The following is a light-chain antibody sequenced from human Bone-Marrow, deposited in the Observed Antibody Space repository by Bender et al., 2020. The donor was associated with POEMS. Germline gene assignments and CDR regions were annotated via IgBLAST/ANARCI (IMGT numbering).Light chain of an antibody. CDR3: QAWDSSTYVV. V-gene: IGLV3-1*01. CDR1: KLVDKF. J-gene: IGLJ2*01. Sequence: SYELTQTPSVSVSPGQTASITCSGDKLVDKFACWYQQKPGQSPVLVIYQDVKRPSGIPERFSGSNSGNTATLTISGTQAMDEADYYCQAWDSSTYVVFGGGTKLTVL. CDR2: QDV.